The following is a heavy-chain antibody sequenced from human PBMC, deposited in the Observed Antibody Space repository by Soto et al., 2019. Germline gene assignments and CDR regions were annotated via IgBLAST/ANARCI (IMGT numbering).Heavy chain of an antibody. CDR2: IWYDGSNK. V-gene: IGHV3-33*01. D-gene: IGHD6-13*01. CDR3: ARGGGSSTSGGYYYMDV. J-gene: IGHJ6*03. Sequence: GGSLRLSCAASGFTFSSYGMHWVRQAPGKGLEWVAVIWYDGSNKYYADSVKGRFTISRDNSKNTLYLQMNSLRAEDTAVYYCARGGGSSTSGGYYYMDVWGKGTTVTVSS. CDR1: GFTFSSYG.